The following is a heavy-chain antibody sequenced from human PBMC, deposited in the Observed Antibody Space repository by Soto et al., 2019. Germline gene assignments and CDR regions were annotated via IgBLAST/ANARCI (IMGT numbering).Heavy chain of an antibody. J-gene: IGHJ3*01. D-gene: IGHD2-15*01. V-gene: IGHV5-10-1*01. CDR1: GYSFTSYW. Sequence: PGESLKISCRGSGYSFTSYWISWVRQMPGKGLEWMGRIDPSDSYTNYSPSFQGHVTISADKSISTAYLQWSSLKASDTAMYYCARTPPVVAATEGAFDLWGQGTMVTVSS. CDR3: ARTPPVVAATEGAFDL. CDR2: IDPSDSYT.